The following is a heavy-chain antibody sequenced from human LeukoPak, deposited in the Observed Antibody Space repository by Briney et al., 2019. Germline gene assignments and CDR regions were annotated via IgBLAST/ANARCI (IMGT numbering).Heavy chain of an antibody. J-gene: IGHJ6*03. CDR2: INHSGST. V-gene: IGHV4-34*01. CDR3: ARLRPRLLWFGELSAYYYYYMDV. D-gene: IGHD3-10*01. Sequence: PSETLSLTCAVYGGSFSGYYWSWIRQPPGKGLEWIGEINHSGSTNYNPSLKSRVTISVDTSKNQFSLKLSSVTAADTAVYYCARLRPRLLWFGELSAYYYYYMDVWGKGTTVTISS. CDR1: GGSFSGYY.